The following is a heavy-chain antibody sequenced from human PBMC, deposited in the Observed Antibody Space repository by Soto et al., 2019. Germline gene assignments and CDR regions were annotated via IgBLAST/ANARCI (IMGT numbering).Heavy chain of an antibody. CDR1: GGTMSSNSYY. V-gene: IGHV4-39*01. CDR2: IHYSGST. Sequence: PSETLSLRCTVSGGTMSSNSYYWGCIRQPPGKGLEWIGNIHYSGSTYYDSSLKSRVTISVDTSKNQFSLKLSSVTAADTAMYYFASQHYYDSSGYYVVYWGQGTLVTVS. J-gene: IGHJ4*02. CDR3: ASQHYYDSSGYYVVY. D-gene: IGHD3-22*01.